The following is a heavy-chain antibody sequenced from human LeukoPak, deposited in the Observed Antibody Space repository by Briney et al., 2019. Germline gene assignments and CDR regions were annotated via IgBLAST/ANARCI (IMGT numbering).Heavy chain of an antibody. CDR1: GGSFSGYY. V-gene: IGHV4-34*01. D-gene: IGHD4-11*01. CDR2: INHSGST. J-gene: IGHJ4*02. CDR3: ARVRSNYIFDY. Sequence: PSETLSLTCAVYGGSFSGYYWSWIRQPPGKGLEWIGEINHSGSTNYNPSLKSRVTISVDTSKNQFSLKLSSVTAADTAVYYCARVRSNYIFDYWGQGTLVTVSS.